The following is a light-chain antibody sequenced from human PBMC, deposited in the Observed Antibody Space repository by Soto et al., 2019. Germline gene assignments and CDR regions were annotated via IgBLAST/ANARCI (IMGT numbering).Light chain of an antibody. CDR3: QHYGSSSWM. V-gene: IGKV3-20*01. CDR2: GAS. J-gene: IGKJ1*01. CDR1: QSVSSSY. Sequence: EIVLTQSPGTLSLSPGERATLSCRASQSVSSSYLGWYQQKPGQAPRLLIYGASSRATGIPDRFSGSGSGTDFTLTISRLEPEDFAVYYCQHYGSSSWMFGLGTKVEI.